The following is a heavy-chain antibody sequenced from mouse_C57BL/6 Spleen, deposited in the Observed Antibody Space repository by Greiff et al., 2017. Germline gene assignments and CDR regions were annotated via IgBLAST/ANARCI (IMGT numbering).Heavy chain of an antibody. CDR1: GFNIKDDY. D-gene: IGHD1-1*01. J-gene: IGHJ2*01. CDR3: TTSTVVAEY. V-gene: IGHV14-4*01. Sequence: EVKLVESGAELVRPGASVKLSCTASGFNIKDDYMHWVKQRPEQGLEWIGWIDPENGDTEYASKFQGKATITADTSSNTAYLQLSSLTSEDTAVYYCTTSTVVAEYWGQGTTLTVSS. CDR2: IDPENGDT.